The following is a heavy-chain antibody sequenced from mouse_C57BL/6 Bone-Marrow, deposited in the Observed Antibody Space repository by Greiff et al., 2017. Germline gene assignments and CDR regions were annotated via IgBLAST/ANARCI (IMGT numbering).Heavy chain of an antibody. V-gene: IGHV5-9-1*02. CDR2: ISSGGDYI. CDR3: TKGVAPYAMDY. D-gene: IGHD1-1*01. Sequence: EVQLVESGEGLVKPGGSLKLSCAASGFTFSSYAMSWVRQTPEKRLEWVAYISSGGDYIYYADTVKGRFTFSRDNARNTLYLQMSSLKSEDTAMYYCTKGVAPYAMDYWGQGTSVTVSS. CDR1: GFTFSSYA. J-gene: IGHJ4*01.